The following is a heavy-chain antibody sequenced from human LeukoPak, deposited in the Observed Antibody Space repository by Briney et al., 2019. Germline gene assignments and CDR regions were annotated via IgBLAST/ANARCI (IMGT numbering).Heavy chain of an antibody. V-gene: IGHV3-20*04. CDR1: GFKFDDYG. J-gene: IGHJ4*02. Sequence: GGSLRLSCTDSGFKFDDYGMSWVRQAPGKGLEWVAGINWDGGALHYADSVRGRFTISRDHAENSVYLQMTSLPVEDTALYYCTRDLSSSWYSFGFWGQGSLVIVSS. D-gene: IGHD6-13*01. CDR3: TRDLSSSWYSFGF. CDR2: INWDGGAL.